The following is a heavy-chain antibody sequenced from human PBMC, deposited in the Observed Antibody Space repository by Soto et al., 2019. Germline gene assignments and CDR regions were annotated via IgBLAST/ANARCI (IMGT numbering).Heavy chain of an antibody. Sequence: PGGSLRLSYAASGFTFSSYGMRWVRQAPGKGLEWVAVISYDGSNKYYADSVKGRFTISRDNSKNTLYLQMNSLRAEDTAVYYCAKDLTYYYDSSGYYRGPFDYWGQGTLVTSPQ. D-gene: IGHD3-22*01. CDR1: GFTFSSYG. CDR2: ISYDGSNK. CDR3: AKDLTYYYDSSGYYRGPFDY. V-gene: IGHV3-30*18. J-gene: IGHJ4*02.